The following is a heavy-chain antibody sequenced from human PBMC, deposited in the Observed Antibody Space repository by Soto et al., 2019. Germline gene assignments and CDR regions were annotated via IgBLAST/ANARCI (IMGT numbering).Heavy chain of an antibody. CDR3: ARFYDSSGLGSNYPDHAFDY. CDR1: GGSISSGGYY. CDR2: IYYSGST. J-gene: IGHJ4*02. Sequence: SETLSLTCTVSGGSISSGGYYWSWIRQHPGKGLEWIGYIYYSGSTYYNPSLKSRVTISVDTSKNQFSLKLSSVTAADTAVYYCARFYDSSGLGSNYPDHAFDYWGQGTQVTVSS. D-gene: IGHD3-22*01. V-gene: IGHV4-31*03.